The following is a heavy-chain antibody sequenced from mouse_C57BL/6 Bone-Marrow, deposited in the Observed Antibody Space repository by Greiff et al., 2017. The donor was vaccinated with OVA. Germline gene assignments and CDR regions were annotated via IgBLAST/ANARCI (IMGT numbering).Heavy chain of an antibody. CDR2: ISNGGGST. V-gene: IGHV5-12*01. D-gene: IGHD1-1*01. CDR1: GFTFSDYY. CDR3: ARPYDYAMDD. Sequence: EVKLMESGGGLVQPGGSLKLSCAASGFTFSDYYMYWVRQTPEKRLEWVAYISNGGGSTYYPDTVKGRSTISRDNAKNTLYLQMSRLKSEVTAMYYCARPYDYAMDDWGQGTSVTVSS. J-gene: IGHJ4*01.